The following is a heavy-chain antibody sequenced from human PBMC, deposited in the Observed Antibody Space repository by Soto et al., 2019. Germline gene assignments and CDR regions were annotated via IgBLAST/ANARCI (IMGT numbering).Heavy chain of an antibody. CDR3: ARGPSGYCSSTSCYRHNWFDP. CDR2: IYHSGST. D-gene: IGHD2-2*01. J-gene: IGHJ5*02. Sequence: SETLSLTCAVSGGSISSSNCWSLVRQPPRKGLKWIGEIYHSGSTNYNPSLKSRVTISVDKSKNQFSLKLSSVTAADTAVYYCARGPSGYCSSTSCYRHNWFDPWGQGTLVTVSS. CDR1: GGSISSSNC. V-gene: IGHV4-4*02.